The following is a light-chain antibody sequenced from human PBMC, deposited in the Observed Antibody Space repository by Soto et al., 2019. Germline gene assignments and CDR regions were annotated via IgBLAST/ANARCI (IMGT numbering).Light chain of an antibody. J-gene: IGKJ5*01. CDR2: DAS. V-gene: IGKV3D-15*01. CDR3: QQYNNWPIT. Sequence: IGMSQSPATLSVSKGERATLSCRASQSVSRNLAWYQQKPGQAPRLLIYDASTRATGTPARFSGSGSGTKFTLSISSLQSEDFAVYYCQQYNNWPITFGQGTLLEI. CDR1: QSVSRN.